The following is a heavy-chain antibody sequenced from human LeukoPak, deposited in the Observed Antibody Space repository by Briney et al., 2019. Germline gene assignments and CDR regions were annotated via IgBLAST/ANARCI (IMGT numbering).Heavy chain of an antibody. V-gene: IGHV3-48*03. CDR2: ISSSGSTI. J-gene: IGHJ4*02. CDR1: GFTFSSYE. CDR3: ARCTTGRTFGSLREIKRSREIDY. Sequence: GGSLRLSCAASGFTFSSYEMNWVRQAPGKGREWVSYISSSGSTIYYADSVKGRFTISRDNAKNSLYLQMNSLRVEDTAVYYCARCTTGRTFGSLREIKRSREIDYWGQGTLVTVSS. D-gene: IGHD1-1*01.